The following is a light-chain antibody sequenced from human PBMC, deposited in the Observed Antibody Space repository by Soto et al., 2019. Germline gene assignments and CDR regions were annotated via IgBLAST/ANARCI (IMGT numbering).Light chain of an antibody. CDR1: QNVGRN. V-gene: IGKV3D-15*01. Sequence: EIVMTQSPDTLSMSPGERATLYCRASQNVGRNLAWYQQKPGQGPMLLVYRASTRATGIPARFSGSGSGSEFTLTISSLQSEDFAVYYCQQHTNWPWTFGQGTKVEIK. CDR2: RAS. CDR3: QQHTNWPWT. J-gene: IGKJ1*01.